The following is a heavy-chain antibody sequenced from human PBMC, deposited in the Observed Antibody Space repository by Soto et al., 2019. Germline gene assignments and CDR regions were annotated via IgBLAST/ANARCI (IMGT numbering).Heavy chain of an antibody. CDR1: GFTFSNFA. J-gene: IGHJ4*01. D-gene: IGHD6-13*01. Sequence: GGSLRLSCAASGFTFSNFAMSWVRQAPGKGLEWVSSISYNGGTTYFADSVKGRFTISRDNFKNTLHLQMNSLRAEDTAIYFWAKILATDGANFGLVDYWGQGTLVTVSS. CDR2: ISYNGGTT. V-gene: IGHV3-23*01. CDR3: AKILATDGANFGLVDY.